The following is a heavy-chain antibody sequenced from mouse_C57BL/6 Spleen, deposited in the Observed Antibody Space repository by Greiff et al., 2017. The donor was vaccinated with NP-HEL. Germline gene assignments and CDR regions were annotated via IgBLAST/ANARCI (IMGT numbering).Heavy chain of an antibody. Sequence: EVKLQESGPGLVKPSQSLSLTCSVTGYSITSGYYWNWIRQFPGNKLEWMGYISYDGSNNYNPSLKNRISITRDTSKNQFFLKLNSVTTEDTATYYCASGGLYDGYYWGQGTLVTVSA. D-gene: IGHD2-3*01. J-gene: IGHJ3*01. CDR2: ISYDGSN. V-gene: IGHV3-6*01. CDR1: GYSITSGYY. CDR3: ASGGLYDGYY.